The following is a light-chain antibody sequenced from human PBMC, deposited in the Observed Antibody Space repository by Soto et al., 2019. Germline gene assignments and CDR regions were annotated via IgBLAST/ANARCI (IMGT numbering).Light chain of an antibody. V-gene: IGKV1-39*01. CDR3: QQSYTTSLT. J-gene: IGKJ5*01. Sequence: VYRFTITCRASQMISTYLNWYQQKPGKAPKLLIYGASTLQGGVPSRFSGSGSGTDFTLTISSLQPEDFATYYCQQSYTTSLTFGQGTRLEIK. CDR2: GAS. CDR1: QMISTY.